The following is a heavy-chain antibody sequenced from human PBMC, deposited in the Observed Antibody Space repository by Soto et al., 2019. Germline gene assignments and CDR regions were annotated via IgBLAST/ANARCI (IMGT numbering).Heavy chain of an antibody. CDR3: ARASGYDILTDLDY. D-gene: IGHD3-9*01. CDR1: GGTFSSYT. J-gene: IGHJ4*02. CDR2: IIPILGIA. V-gene: IGHV1-69*02. Sequence: QVQLVQSGAEVKKPGSSVKVSCKASGGTFSSYTISWVRQAPGQGLEWMGRIIPILGIANYAQKFQGRVTITADKSTSKAYMELSSLRSEDTAVYYCARASGYDILTDLDYWGQGTLVTVSS.